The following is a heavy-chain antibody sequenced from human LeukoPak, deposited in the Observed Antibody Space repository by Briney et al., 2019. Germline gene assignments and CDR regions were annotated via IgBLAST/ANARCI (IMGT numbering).Heavy chain of an antibody. CDR3: AKEFTPLRSFDWLLDYFDY. CDR1: GFTFSSYA. J-gene: IGHJ4*02. CDR2: ISGSGKRT. Sequence: GGSLRLSCATSGFTFSSYAMTWVRQAPGKGLEWVSGISGSGKRTYYADSVKGRFTISRDSSKNTLYLQMNSLRPEDTAIYYRAKEFTPLRSFDWLLDYFDYWGQGTLVTVSS. V-gene: IGHV3-23*01. D-gene: IGHD3-9*01.